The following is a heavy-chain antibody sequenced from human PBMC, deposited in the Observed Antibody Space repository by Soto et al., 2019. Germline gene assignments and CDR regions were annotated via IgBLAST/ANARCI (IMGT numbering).Heavy chain of an antibody. CDR3: ARARQQWLVLEWQELDYYYYGMDV. D-gene: IGHD6-19*01. V-gene: IGHV1-69*06. CDR2: IIPIFGTA. J-gene: IGHJ6*02. Sequence: GASVKVSCKASGGTFSSYAISWVRQAPGQGLEWMGGIIPIFGTANYAQKFQGRVTITADKSTSTAYMALSSLRSEDTAVYYCARARQQWLVLEWQELDYYYYGMDVWGQGTTVTVSS. CDR1: GGTFSSYA.